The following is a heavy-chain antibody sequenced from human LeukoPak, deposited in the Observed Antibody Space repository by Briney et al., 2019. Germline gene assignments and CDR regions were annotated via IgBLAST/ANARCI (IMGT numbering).Heavy chain of an antibody. CDR1: GGSFSGYY. CDR2: INHSGST. CDR3: ARRGGYCSSTSCSSRWFDP. V-gene: IGHV4-34*01. D-gene: IGHD2-2*01. Sequence: SETLSLTCAVYGGSFSGYYWSWIRQPPGKGLEWIGEINHSGSTNYNPSLKSRVTISVDTSKNQFSLKLSSVTAADTAVYYCARRGGYCSSTSCSSRWFDPWGQGTLVTVSS. J-gene: IGHJ5*02.